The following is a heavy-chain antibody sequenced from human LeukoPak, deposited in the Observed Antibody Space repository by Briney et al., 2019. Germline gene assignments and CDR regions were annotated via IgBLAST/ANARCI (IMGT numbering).Heavy chain of an antibody. Sequence: SETLSLTCTVSGGSINYYYRMWIRQPPGKGLEWIGYIYYSGSTNYNPSLKSRVTISVDTSKNQFSLKLSSVTAADTAVYYCARGRIWFGDQYYFDYWGQGTLVTVSS. CDR1: GGSINYYY. V-gene: IGHV4-59*01. J-gene: IGHJ4*02. CDR2: IYYSGST. CDR3: ARGRIWFGDQYYFDY. D-gene: IGHD3-10*01.